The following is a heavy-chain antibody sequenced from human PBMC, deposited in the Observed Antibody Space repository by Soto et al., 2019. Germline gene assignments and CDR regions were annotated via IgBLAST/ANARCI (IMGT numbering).Heavy chain of an antibody. J-gene: IGHJ3*02. V-gene: IGHV4-59*01. CDR3: ARDLAAARAFDI. CDR2: IYYSGST. D-gene: IGHD6-25*01. CDR1: GGSISSDY. Sequence: SETLSLNCTVSGGSISSDYCGWIRQPPGKGLEWIGYIYYSGSTKYTPSLKSRVTISVDTSENQFSLSLTSVTAADTAMYYCARDLAAARAFDIWGQETMVTVSS.